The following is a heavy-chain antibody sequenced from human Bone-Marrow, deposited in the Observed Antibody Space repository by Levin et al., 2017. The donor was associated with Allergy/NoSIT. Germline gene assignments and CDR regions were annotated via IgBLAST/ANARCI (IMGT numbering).Heavy chain of an antibody. CDR1: GLTVSSNY. D-gene: IGHD6-19*01. J-gene: IGHJ5*02. Sequence: GESLKISCVASGLTVSSNYMSWVRQAPGKGLEWVSVLYSDGRTYYADSVKGRFTISRDNPKNTLYLQMNSLRDEDTAVYYCAGHSGGWYGRGWFDPWGQGTLVTVSS. CDR2: LYSDGRT. V-gene: IGHV3-66*04. CDR3: AGHSGGWYGRGWFDP.